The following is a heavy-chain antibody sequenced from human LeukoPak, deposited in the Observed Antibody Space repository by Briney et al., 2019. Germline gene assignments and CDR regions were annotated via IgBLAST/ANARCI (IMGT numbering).Heavy chain of an antibody. J-gene: IGHJ4*02. D-gene: IGHD6-13*01. V-gene: IGHV3-21*01. Sequence: PGGSLRLSCAASGFTFSSYSMNWVRQAPGKGLEWVSSISSSSSYIYYADSVKGRFTISRDNAKNSLYLQMNSLRAEDTAVYYCARGDGSSWYGHDYWGQGTLVTVSS. CDR1: GFTFSSYS. CDR2: ISSSSSYI. CDR3: ARGDGSSWYGHDY.